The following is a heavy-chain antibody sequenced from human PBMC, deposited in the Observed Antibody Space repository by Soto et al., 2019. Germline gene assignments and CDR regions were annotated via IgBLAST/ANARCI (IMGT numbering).Heavy chain of an antibody. CDR1: GYSFTSYW. D-gene: IGHD2-15*01. CDR2: IYPGDSDT. V-gene: IGHV5-51*01. J-gene: IGHJ5*02. Sequence: GESLKSSCRGFGYSFTSYWIGWVRQMPGKGLECMGIIYPGDSDTTYSPSFQGQVTISADKSISTAYLQWSSLKASDTAMYYCARHGEGGILPEVLWFDPWGQGTLVTVSS. CDR3: ARHGEGGILPEVLWFDP.